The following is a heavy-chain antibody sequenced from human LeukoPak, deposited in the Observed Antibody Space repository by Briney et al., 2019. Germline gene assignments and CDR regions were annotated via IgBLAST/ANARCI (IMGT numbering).Heavy chain of an antibody. D-gene: IGHD6-19*01. J-gene: IGHJ5*02. V-gene: IGHV4-59*08. Sequence: SETLSLTCAVSGGSINTYYWNWIRQPPGKGLEWIGYIYYGGSAIYNPSLKSRVTISVDRSKNQFSLKLNSVTAADTAVYYCATMAVAGTGYNWLDPWGQGTLVTVSS. CDR1: GGSINTYY. CDR2: IYYGGSA. CDR3: ATMAVAGTGYNWLDP.